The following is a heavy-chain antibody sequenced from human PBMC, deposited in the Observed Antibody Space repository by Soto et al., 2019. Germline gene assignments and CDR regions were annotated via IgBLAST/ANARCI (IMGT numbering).Heavy chain of an antibody. CDR1: GFTVSSNY. J-gene: IGHJ6*03. V-gene: IGHV3-66*01. CDR2: IYSGGST. Sequence: GALRLSCAASGFTVSSNYMSWVRQAPGKGLEWVSVIYSGGSTYYADSVKGRFTISRDNSKNTLYLQMNSLRAEDTAVYYCARDAFYYYMDVWGKGTTVTVSS. CDR3: ARDAFYYYMDV.